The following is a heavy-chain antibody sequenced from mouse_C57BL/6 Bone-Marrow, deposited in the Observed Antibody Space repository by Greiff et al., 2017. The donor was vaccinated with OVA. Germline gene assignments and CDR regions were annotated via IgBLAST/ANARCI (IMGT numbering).Heavy chain of an antibody. J-gene: IGHJ4*01. CDR1: GYTFTSYW. CDR3: ARKGD. V-gene: IGHV1-50*01. Sequence: QVQLQQSGAELVKPGASVKLSCKASGYTFTSYWMQWVKQRPGQGLEWIGEIDPSDSYTNYNQKFKGKATLTVDTSSSTAYMQLSILTSEDSAVYYCARKGDWGKGTAVTVSS. CDR2: IDPSDSYT.